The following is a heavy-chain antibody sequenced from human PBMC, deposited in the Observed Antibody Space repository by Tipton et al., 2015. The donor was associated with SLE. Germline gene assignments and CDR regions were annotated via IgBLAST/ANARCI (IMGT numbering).Heavy chain of an antibody. D-gene: IGHD3-10*01. V-gene: IGHV4-34*01. CDR1: SGSISSYY. J-gene: IGHJ4*01. CDR2: VNHIGTI. Sequence: TLSLTCSVSSGSISSYYWSWIRQPPGKGLEWIGEVNHIGTIYYNASLKSRVTISIDTSKNQLSLKLTSVTAADTSVYYCARGAKERITLVRVRPYYFDYWGQGSLVTVSS. CDR3: ARGAKERITLVRVRPYYFDY.